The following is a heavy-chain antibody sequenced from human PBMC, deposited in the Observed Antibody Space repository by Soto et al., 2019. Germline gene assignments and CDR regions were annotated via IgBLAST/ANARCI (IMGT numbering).Heavy chain of an antibody. V-gene: IGHV1-69*02. CDR1: GGTFSRYT. J-gene: IGHJ6*02. CDR3: ASHFTGVLVLGTSPPGGDNFGWDV. CDR2: IIPIVDIP. Sequence: QVQLVQSGAEVKKPGSSVKVSCKASGGTFSRYTFTWVRQAPGQGLEWMGRIIPIVDIPNYAQKFQGRVTITADKSTSKAYMGLRGLTADDTAGYYCASHFTGVLVLGTSPPGGDNFGWDVWGQGTTVSVS. D-gene: IGHD2-8*02.